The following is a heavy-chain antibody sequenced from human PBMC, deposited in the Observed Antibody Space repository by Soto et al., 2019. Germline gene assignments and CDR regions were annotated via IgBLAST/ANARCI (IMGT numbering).Heavy chain of an antibody. CDR1: GGSISSYY. D-gene: IGHD2-15*01. V-gene: IGHV4-59*08. Sequence: QVQLQESGPGLVKPSETLSLTCTVSGGSISSYYWSWIRQPPGKGLEWIGYIYYSGSTNYNPSLKSRVTIPVDTSKNQFSRNLSSVTAAGTAVYYCARRYGGTFDYWGQGTLVTVSS. CDR2: IYYSGST. CDR3: ARRYGGTFDY. J-gene: IGHJ4*02.